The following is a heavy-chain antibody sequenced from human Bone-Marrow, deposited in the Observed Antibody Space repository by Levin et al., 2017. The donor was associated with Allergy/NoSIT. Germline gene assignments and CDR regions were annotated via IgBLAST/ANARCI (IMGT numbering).Heavy chain of an antibody. J-gene: IGHJ5*02. CDR1: GFTFSSYA. V-gene: IGHV3-23*01. CDR3: AKEGWELPYNWFDP. Sequence: GESLKISCAASGFTFSSYAMSWVRQAPGKGLEWVSAISGSGGSTYYADSVKGRFTISRDNSKNTLYLQMNSLRAEDTAVYYCAKEGWELPYNWFDPWGQGTLVTVSS. D-gene: IGHD1-26*01. CDR2: ISGSGGST.